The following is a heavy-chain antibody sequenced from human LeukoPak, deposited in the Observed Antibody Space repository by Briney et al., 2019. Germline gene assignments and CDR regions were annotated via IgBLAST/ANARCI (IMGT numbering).Heavy chain of an antibody. CDR1: GYTFTSYG. CDR3: ARGADYYGSGSRDYGMDV. D-gene: IGHD3-10*01. V-gene: IGHV1-18*04. J-gene: IGHJ6*04. CDR2: ISAYNGNT. Sequence: ASVKVSCKASGYTFTSYGISWVRQAPGQGLEWMGWISAYNGNTNYAQKLQGRVTMTTDTSTSTAYMELRSLRSDDTAVYYCARGADYYGSGSRDYGMDVWGKGTTVTVFS.